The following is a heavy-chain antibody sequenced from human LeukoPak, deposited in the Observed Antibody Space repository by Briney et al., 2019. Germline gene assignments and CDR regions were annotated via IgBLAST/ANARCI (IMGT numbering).Heavy chain of an antibody. J-gene: IGHJ3*02. CDR3: ARPFDIVVVPAAIGAFDI. CDR2: IYYSGST. D-gene: IGHD2-2*02. CDR1: GVSISSSSYY. Sequence: SETLSLTCTVSGVSISSSSYYWGWIRQPPGKGLEGIGSIYYSGSTYYNPSLKSRVTISVDTSKNQFSLKLSSVTAADTAVYYCARPFDIVVVPAAIGAFDIWGQGTMVTVSS. V-gene: IGHV4-39*01.